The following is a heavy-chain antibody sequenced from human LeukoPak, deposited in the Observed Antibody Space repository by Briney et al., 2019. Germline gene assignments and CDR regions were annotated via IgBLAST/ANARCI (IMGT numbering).Heavy chain of an antibody. CDR2: IWYGGSNK. V-gene: IGHV3-33*06. CDR1: GFTFSSYG. J-gene: IGHJ4*02. Sequence: PGGSLRLSCAASGFTFSSYGMHWVRQAPGKGLEWVAVIWYGGSNKYYADSVKGRFTISRDNSRNTLDLQMNSLRADDTAVYYCAKTAGYDFWSGYNYFDYWGQGTLVTVSS. CDR3: AKTAGYDFWSGYNYFDY. D-gene: IGHD3-3*01.